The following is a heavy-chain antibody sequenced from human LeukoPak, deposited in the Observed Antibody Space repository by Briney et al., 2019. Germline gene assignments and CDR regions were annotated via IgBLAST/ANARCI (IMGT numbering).Heavy chain of an antibody. CDR1: GGSISSYY. V-gene: IGHV4-4*07. D-gene: IGHD3-22*01. Sequence: PSETLSLTCTVSGGSISSYYWSWIRQPVGKGLEWIGRIYTSGSTNYNPSLKSRVTMSVDTSKNQLSLKLSSVTAADTAVYYCARGAKDSSGYYSQGAFDIWGQGTMVTVSS. CDR3: ARGAKDSSGYYSQGAFDI. J-gene: IGHJ3*02. CDR2: IYTSGST.